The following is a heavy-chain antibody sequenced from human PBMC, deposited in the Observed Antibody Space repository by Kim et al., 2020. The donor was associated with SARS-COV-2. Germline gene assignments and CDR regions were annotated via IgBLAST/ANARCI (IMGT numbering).Heavy chain of an antibody. CDR1: GFTFSSYG. J-gene: IGHJ2*01. Sequence: GGSLRLSCAASGFTFSSYGMHWVRQAPGKGLEWVAVIWYDGSNKYYADSVKGRFTISRDNSKNTLYLQMNSLRAEDTAVYYCAKGGAYCGGDCYSWYFDLWGRGTLVTVSS. V-gene: IGHV3-33*06. CDR2: IWYDGSNK. D-gene: IGHD2-21*02. CDR3: AKGGAYCGGDCYSWYFDL.